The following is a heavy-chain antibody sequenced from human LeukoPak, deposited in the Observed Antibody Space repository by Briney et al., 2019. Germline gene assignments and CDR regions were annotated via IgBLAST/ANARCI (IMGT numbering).Heavy chain of an antibody. CDR3: ARLDYYDSSGYGY. Sequence: PSETLSLTCTVSGGSISSYYWSWIRQPPGKGLEWIGEINHSGSTNYNPSLKSRVTISVDTSKNQFSLKLSSVTAADTAVYYCARLDYYDSSGYGYWGQGTLVTVSS. CDR1: GGSISSYY. D-gene: IGHD3-22*01. V-gene: IGHV4-34*01. J-gene: IGHJ4*02. CDR2: INHSGST.